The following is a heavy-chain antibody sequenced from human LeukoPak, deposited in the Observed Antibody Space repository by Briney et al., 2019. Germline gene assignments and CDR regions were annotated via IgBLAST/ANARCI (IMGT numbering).Heavy chain of an antibody. CDR3: ARGSDSSWYYFDS. J-gene: IGHJ4*02. Sequence: SETLSLTCAVSGGSISSGGYSWNWIRQPPGKGLEWIGYIYHSGRPYYNPSLESRVTISLDTSKNQLSLNLSSVTAADTAVYHCARGSDSSWYYFDSWGQGTLVTVSS. CDR2: IYHSGRP. CDR1: GGSISSGGYS. V-gene: IGHV4-30-2*01. D-gene: IGHD6-13*01.